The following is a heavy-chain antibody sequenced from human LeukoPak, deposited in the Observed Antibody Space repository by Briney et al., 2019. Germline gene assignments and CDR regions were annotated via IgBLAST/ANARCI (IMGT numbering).Heavy chain of an antibody. J-gene: IGHJ6*01. Sequence: GGSLRLSCAASGFTFSNYWMSWVRQAPGKGLEWVANIKEDGSEKYYVDSVKGRFTISRDNAKNSVYLQMNSLRAEDTAVYYCAREVAPLYFHYGMDVWGEGTTVTVSS. CDR1: GFTFSNYW. CDR2: IKEDGSEK. D-gene: IGHD2-21*01. CDR3: AREVAPLYFHYGMDV. V-gene: IGHV3-7*04.